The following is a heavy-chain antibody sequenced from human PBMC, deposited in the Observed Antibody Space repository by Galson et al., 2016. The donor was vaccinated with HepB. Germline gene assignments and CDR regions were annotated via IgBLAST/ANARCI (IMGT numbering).Heavy chain of an antibody. D-gene: IGHD1-7*01. CDR1: GYSFTSFY. CDR2: MNPSGGSA. CDR3: ARDITGTLYFDY. Sequence: SVKVSCKASGYSFTSFYLHWLRQAPGQGLEWMGIMNPSGGSAVYAQKLQGRVTMTRDTSTSTMYMELTSLRSEDTAVYYCARDITGTLYFDYWGQGTLVTVSS. V-gene: IGHV1-46*01. J-gene: IGHJ4*02.